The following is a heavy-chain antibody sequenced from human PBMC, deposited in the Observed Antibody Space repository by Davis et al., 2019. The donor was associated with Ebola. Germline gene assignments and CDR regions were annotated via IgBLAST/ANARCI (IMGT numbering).Heavy chain of an antibody. CDR3: ARVFWSGYGYYFDY. CDR1: GGTFSSYT. D-gene: IGHD3-3*01. J-gene: IGHJ4*02. Sequence: AASVKVSCKASGGTFSSYTISWVRQAPGQRLEWMGWINAGNGNTKYSQKFQGRVTITRDTSASTAYMELSSLRSEDTAVYYCARVFWSGYGYYFDYWGQGTLVTVSS. CDR2: INAGNGNT. V-gene: IGHV1-3*01.